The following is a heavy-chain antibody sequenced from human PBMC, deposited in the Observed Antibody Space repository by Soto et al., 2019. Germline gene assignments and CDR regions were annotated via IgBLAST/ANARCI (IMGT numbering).Heavy chain of an antibody. CDR2: IYYSGNT. CDR1: GGSISSSRHY. Sequence: SETLSLTCTVSGGSISSSRHYWGWIRQPPEKGLEWIGTIYYSGNTYYNPSLESRVTISVDTSKSQFSLELTSVTAADTALYYCARLGDYSGSGASFDYWAQGTLVPVSS. V-gene: IGHV4-39*01. CDR3: ARLGDYSGSGASFDY. D-gene: IGHD3-10*01. J-gene: IGHJ4*02.